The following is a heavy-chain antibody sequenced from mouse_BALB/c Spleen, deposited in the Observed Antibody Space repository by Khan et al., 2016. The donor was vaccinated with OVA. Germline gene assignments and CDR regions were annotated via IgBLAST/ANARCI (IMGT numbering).Heavy chain of an antibody. D-gene: IGHD2-4*01. Sequence: QVQLKQSGPGLVQPSQSLSITCTVSGFSLTTYGVHWVRQSPGKGLEWLGVIWSGGSTDYYAPFISRLSISKDSSKIQVFFKMNSLQVNDTAIYYCARNYDYDEGLAYWGQGTLVTVSA. CDR2: IWSGGST. J-gene: IGHJ3*01. CDR3: ARNYDYDEGLAY. V-gene: IGHV2-2*02. CDR1: GFSLTTYG.